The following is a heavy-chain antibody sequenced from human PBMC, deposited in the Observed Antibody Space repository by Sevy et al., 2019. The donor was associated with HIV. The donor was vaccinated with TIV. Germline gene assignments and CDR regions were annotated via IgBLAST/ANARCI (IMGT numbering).Heavy chain of an antibody. CDR1: GFTFRNYV. CDR3: AKRVAGALAALDI. J-gene: IGHJ3*02. Sequence: GGSLRLSCAASGFTFRNYVMNWVRQPPGKGLEWVSVISDGGGTTYYAHSVKGRFTISRDDSKSTLYLQMNSLRVEETAVYFCAKRVAGALAALDIWGQGTMVTVSS. CDR2: ISDGGGTT. V-gene: IGHV3-23*01. D-gene: IGHD3-10*01.